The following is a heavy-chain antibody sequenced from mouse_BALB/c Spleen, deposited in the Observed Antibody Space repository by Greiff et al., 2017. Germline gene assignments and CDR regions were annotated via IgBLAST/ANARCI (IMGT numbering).Heavy chain of an antibody. CDR1: GYSFTDYI. D-gene: IGHD1-2*01. Sequence: VQLKQTGPELVKPGASVKISCKASGYSFTDYIMLWVKQSHGKSLEWIGNINPYYGSTSYNLKFKGKATLTVDKSSSTAYMQLNSLTSEDSAVYYCARTQNYGSWFAYWGQGTLVTVSA. V-gene: IGHV1-39*01. CDR3: ARTQNYGSWFAY. CDR2: INPYYGST. J-gene: IGHJ3*01.